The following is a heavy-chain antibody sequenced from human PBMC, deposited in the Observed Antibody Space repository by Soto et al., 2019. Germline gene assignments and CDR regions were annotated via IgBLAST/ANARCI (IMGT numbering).Heavy chain of an antibody. J-gene: IGHJ4*02. D-gene: IGHD3-3*01. CDR3: ARDDYTYGVY. V-gene: IGHV3-11*01. CDR1: GFSFRDYF. Sequence: QVQLVESGGGFVKPGESLTVSCAASGFSFRDYFMSWIRQAPGKGLEWVSYIGPYGNSIYYADSVKGRFTISRDDAKNSLYLHMNNLSAADTDVYYCARDDYTYGVYWGQGSLVTVSS. CDR2: IGPYGNSI.